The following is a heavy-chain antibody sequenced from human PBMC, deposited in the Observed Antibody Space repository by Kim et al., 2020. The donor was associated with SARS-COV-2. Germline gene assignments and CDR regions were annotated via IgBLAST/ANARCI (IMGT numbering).Heavy chain of an antibody. V-gene: IGHV3-49*04. CDR1: GFTLGVYA. CDR3: TRDFAAYDFWSRLHA. Sequence: GGSLRLSCTATGFTLGVYAMIGVRQGPGTWQDRVVFMRSLASGGTTGYAAAWKGRFTISRDDSKIIAYLQMNSLKTEDTAVYYCTRDFAAYDFWSRLHA. J-gene: IGHJ3*01. CDR2: MRSLASGGTT. D-gene: IGHD3-3*01.